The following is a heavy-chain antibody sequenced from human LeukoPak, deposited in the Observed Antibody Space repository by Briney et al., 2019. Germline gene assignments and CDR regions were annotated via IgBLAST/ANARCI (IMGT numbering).Heavy chain of an antibody. CDR3: ARSGRGTYYYFDW. V-gene: IGHV1-18*01. D-gene: IGHD1-26*01. Sequence: VKVSCKASGYSFTRYGMSWVRQAPGQGPEWMGWISGSNGNTNYAQKFQGRVTLTTGTSASTAYMELRSLRSDDTAVYYCARSGRGTYYYFDWWGQGTLVTVSS. CDR2: ISGSNGNT. J-gene: IGHJ4*02. CDR1: GYSFTRYG.